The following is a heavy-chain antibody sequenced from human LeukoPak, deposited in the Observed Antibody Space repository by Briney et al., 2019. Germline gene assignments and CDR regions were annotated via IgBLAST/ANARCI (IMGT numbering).Heavy chain of an antibody. CDR1: GFTFSIYA. CDR3: AKTLHYYDSTGLYDY. V-gene: IGHV3-23*01. J-gene: IGHJ4*02. D-gene: IGHD3-22*01. CDR2: ISGSGGST. Sequence: GGSLRLSCAASGFTFSIYAMSWVRQAPGKGLEWVSGISGSGGSTYYADSVKGRFTISRDNSKNTLYLQMNSPRAEDTAVYYCAKTLHYYDSTGLYDYWGQGTLVTVSS.